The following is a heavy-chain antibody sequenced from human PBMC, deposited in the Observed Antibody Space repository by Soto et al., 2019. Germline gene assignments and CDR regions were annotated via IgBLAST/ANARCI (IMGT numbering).Heavy chain of an antibody. D-gene: IGHD5-18*01. CDR2: ISWNSGSI. CDR1: GFTFDDYA. CDR3: TKGIIVDTAMADAFDI. Sequence: SLRLSCAASGFTFDDYAMHWVRQAPGKGLEWVSGISWNSGSIGYADSVKGRFTISRDNAKNSLYLQMNSLRAEDTALYYCTKGIIVDTAMADAFDIWGHGTMVAVS. J-gene: IGHJ3*02. V-gene: IGHV3-9*01.